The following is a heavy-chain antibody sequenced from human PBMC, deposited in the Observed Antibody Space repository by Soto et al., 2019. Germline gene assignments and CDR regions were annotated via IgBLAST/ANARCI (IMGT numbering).Heavy chain of an antibody. CDR1: GGTFSTYT. Sequence: QVQLVQSGAEVKKPGSSVKVSCKASGGTFSTYTITWVRQAPGQGLEWMGRIIPIIGIINYAQKLQGRVTIRADKFTDTAYMELTGLSSDDTAVYYCAGDPDSHYNDSHASSYPWGQGTLVTVSS. D-gene: IGHD3-16*01. J-gene: IGHJ5*02. V-gene: IGHV1-69*08. CDR2: IIPIIGII. CDR3: AGDPDSHYNDSHASSYP.